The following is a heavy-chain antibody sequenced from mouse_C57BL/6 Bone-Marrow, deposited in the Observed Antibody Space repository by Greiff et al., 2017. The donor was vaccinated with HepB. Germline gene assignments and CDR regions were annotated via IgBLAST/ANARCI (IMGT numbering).Heavy chain of an antibody. V-gene: IGHV1-53*01. D-gene: IGHD1-1*01. Sequence: QVQLQQPGTELVKPGASVKLSCKASGYTFTSYWMHWVKQRPGQGLEWIGNINPSNGGTNYNEKFKSKATLTVDKSSSTAYMQLSSLTSEDSAVYYCARCLITTVVATSPSYWYFDVWGTGTTVTVSS. CDR2: INPSNGGT. CDR1: GYTFTSYW. CDR3: ARCLITTVVATSPSYWYFDV. J-gene: IGHJ1*03.